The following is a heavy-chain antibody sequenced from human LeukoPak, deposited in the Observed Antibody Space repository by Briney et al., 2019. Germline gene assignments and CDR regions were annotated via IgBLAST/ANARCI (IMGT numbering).Heavy chain of an antibody. D-gene: IGHD3-22*01. Sequence: PSETLSLTCTVSGGSISSSTYYWGWIRQPAGNGLEWIGSISYSGGTYYNPTLKSRVTISVDTSKNQFSLRLSSVTAADTAVYHCARHYYDSSDYYPYYFNYWGQGTLVTVSS. V-gene: IGHV4-39*01. CDR1: GGSISSSTYY. J-gene: IGHJ4*02. CDR3: ARHYYDSSDYYPYYFNY. CDR2: ISYSGGT.